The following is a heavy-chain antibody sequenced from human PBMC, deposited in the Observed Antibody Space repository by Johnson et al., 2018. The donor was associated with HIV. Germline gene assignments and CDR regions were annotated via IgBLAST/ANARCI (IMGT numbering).Heavy chain of an antibody. CDR3: TRGKAFDI. J-gene: IGHJ3*02. CDR1: GFTFSSYV. CDR2: IWFDGSNK. V-gene: IGHV3-33*01. Sequence: QVQLVESGGGVVQPGRSLRLSCAASGFTFSSYVMHWVRQAPGKGLEWVAVIWFDGSNKYYADSVKGRFTISRDNSKNTLFLQMNRLIVGDTAVYFGTRGKAFDIWGQGTMVTVSS.